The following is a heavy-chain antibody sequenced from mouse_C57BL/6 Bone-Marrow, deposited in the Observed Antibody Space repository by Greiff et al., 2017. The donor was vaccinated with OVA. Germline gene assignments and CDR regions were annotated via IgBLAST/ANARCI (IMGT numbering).Heavy chain of an antibody. J-gene: IGHJ2*01. Sequence: EVMLVESGGGLVKPGGSLKLSCAASGFTFSDFGMPWVRQAPEKGLEWVAYISSGSGSIYYADTVKGRFTISRDNAKNTLYLQMTSLRSEDTAMYDGIFIYYCSSDHFDYWGQGTTLTVSS. CDR3: IFIYYCSSDHFDY. CDR2: ISSGSGSI. D-gene: IGHD1-1*01. CDR1: GFTFSDFG. V-gene: IGHV5-17*01.